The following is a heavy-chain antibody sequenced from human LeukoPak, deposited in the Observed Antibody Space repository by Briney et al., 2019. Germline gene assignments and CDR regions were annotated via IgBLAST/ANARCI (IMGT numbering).Heavy chain of an antibody. Sequence: GGSLRLSCVASGFTFSNYVMNWVRQAPGKGLECVSSISGSSTSTYYADSVKGRFTISRDNSKNTLYLQMNSLRAEDTAVYYCARRSIAAANWFDPWGQGTLVTVSS. V-gene: IGHV3-23*01. CDR2: ISGSSTST. D-gene: IGHD6-6*01. CDR3: ARRSIAAANWFDP. J-gene: IGHJ5*02. CDR1: GFTFSNYV.